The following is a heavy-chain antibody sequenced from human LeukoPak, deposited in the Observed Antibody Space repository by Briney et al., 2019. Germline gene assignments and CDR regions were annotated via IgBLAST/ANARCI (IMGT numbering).Heavy chain of an antibody. J-gene: IGHJ4*02. Sequence: SETLSLTCIVSGVSINSGDYYWSWVRQPPGKGLELIGFIYYSGSTYYNPSLKSRVTISVDTSKKQVSLKLRSVTAADTAVSFCARVANQRYYDYVWGSYRYIEPFDYWGQGTLVTVSS. CDR2: IYYSGST. V-gene: IGHV4-30-4*08. CDR1: GVSINSGDYY. D-gene: IGHD3-16*02. CDR3: ARVANQRYYDYVWGSYRYIEPFDY.